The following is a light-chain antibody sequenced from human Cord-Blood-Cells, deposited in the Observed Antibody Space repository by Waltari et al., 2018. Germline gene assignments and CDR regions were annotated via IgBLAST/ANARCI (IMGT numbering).Light chain of an antibody. V-gene: IGKV3-11*01. CDR2: DAS. CDR3: QQRSNWIT. Sequence: VLTQSPATLSLSPGERATLSCRASQSVSSYLAWYQQKPGQAPRLLIYDASNRATGIPARFSGSGSGTDFTLTISSLEPEDFAVYYCQQRSNWITFGQGTRLEIK. CDR1: QSVSSY. J-gene: IGKJ5*01.